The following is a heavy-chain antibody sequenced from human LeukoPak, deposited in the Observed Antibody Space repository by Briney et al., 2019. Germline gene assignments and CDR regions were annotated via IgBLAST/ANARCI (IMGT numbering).Heavy chain of an antibody. J-gene: IGHJ4*02. CDR3: ARGGSSSWYPNFDY. D-gene: IGHD6-13*01. CDR2: ISGASGGST. Sequence: GGSLRLSCAASGFTFSSYAMTWVRQAPGKGLEWVSIISGASGGSTYYADSVKGRFTISRDNSKNTLYLQMNSLRAEDTALYCCARGGSSSWYPNFDYWGQGTLVTVSS. V-gene: IGHV3-23*01. CDR1: GFTFSSYA.